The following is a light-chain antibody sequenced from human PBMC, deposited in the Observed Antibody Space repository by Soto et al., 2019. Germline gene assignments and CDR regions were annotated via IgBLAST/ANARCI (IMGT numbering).Light chain of an antibody. CDR3: QQYNNWPPT. V-gene: IGKV3D-15*01. CDR2: GAS. J-gene: IGKJ5*01. Sequence: EIVMTQSPATLSVSPGXRATLSCRASQSVSSSLAWYQQKPGQAPRLLIYGASTRATGIPAKFSGSGSGTEFTLTISSLQAEDFALYSCQQYNNWPPTFGQGTRLEIK. CDR1: QSVSSS.